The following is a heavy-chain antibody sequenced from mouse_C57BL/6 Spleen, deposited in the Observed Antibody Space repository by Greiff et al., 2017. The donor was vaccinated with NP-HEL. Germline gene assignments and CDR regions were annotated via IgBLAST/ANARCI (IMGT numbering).Heavy chain of an antibody. D-gene: IGHD1-2*01. CDR3: AMAIITDYFDY. Sequence: VQLQQSGPELVKPGASVKMSCKASGYTFTDYNMHWVKQSHGKSLEWIGYINPNNGGTSYNQKFKGKATLTVNKSSSTAYMELRSLTSEDSAVYYCAMAIITDYFDYWGQGTTLTVSS. CDR2: INPNNGGT. CDR1: GYTFTDYN. V-gene: IGHV1-22*01. J-gene: IGHJ2*01.